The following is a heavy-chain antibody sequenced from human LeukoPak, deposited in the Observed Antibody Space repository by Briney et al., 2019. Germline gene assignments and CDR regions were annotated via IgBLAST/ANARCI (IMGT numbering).Heavy chain of an antibody. Sequence: GGPLRLPCAASGFTFRHYYMICLRQAPGKGLEWLSFITTSGMTIYYADSVKGRFTISRDDANNSLYLQMNTLRAEDTAVDYFSRCIAGRPYCYYYGMDVWGQGTTVTVSS. V-gene: IGHV3-11*01. CDR2: ITTSGMTI. CDR1: GFTFRHYY. D-gene: IGHD6-6*01. J-gene: IGHJ6*02. CDR3: SRCIAGRPYCYYYGMDV.